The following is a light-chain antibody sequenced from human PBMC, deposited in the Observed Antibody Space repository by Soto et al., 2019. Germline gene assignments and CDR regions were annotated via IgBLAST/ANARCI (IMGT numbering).Light chain of an antibody. J-gene: IGKJ1*01. CDR1: QSVSSSY. CDR2: GAS. Sequence: EIVLTQPPGTLSLSPGERATLSCRASQSVSSSYLAWYQQKPGQAPRLLIYGASSRATGIPDRFSGSGSGTDFTLTISRLEPEDFAVYYCQQYGTSPWTFGLGTKVDIK. CDR3: QQYGTSPWT. V-gene: IGKV3-20*01.